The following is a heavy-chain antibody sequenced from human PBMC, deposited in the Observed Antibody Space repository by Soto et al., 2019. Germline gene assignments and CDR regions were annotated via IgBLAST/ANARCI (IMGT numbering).Heavy chain of an antibody. CDR1: GFTFSAYA. J-gene: IGHJ4*02. CDR2: ISSTTNYI. V-gene: IGHV3-21*01. CDR3: ARESEDLTSNFDY. Sequence: GESLRLSCAASGFTFSAYAMSWIRQAPGKGLEWVSSISSTTNYIYYADSMKGRFTVSRDNAKNSVYLEMNSLSAEDTAVYYCARESEDLTSNFDYWGQGTLVTVSS.